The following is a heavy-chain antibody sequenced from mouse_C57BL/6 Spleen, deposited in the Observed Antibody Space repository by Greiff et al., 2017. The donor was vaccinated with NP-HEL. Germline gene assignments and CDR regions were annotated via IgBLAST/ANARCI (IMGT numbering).Heavy chain of an antibody. V-gene: IGHV3-1*01. J-gene: IGHJ1*03. CDR2: ISYSGST. Sequence: EVKVEESGPGMVKPSQSLSLTCTVTGYSITSGYDWHWIRHFPGNKLEWMGYISYSGSTNYNPSLKSRISITHDTSKNHFFLKLNSVTTEDTATYYCARAGGTGWYFDVWGTGTTVTVSS. CDR1: GYSITSGYD. D-gene: IGHD4-1*01. CDR3: ARAGGTGWYFDV.